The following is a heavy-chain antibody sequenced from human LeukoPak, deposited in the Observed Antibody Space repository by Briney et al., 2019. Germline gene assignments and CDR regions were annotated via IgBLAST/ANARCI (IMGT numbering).Heavy chain of an antibody. CDR2: IHHSGTT. Sequence: SETLSLTCTVSGYSISSAYYWGWIRQPPEKGLEWLGSIHHSGTTYHNPSLKSRVTISVDTSKNQFSLRLSSVTAADTAVYYCARHEEEDGYNAKTFDYWGQGTLVTVSS. CDR1: GYSISSAYY. J-gene: IGHJ4*02. D-gene: IGHD5-24*01. V-gene: IGHV4-38-2*02. CDR3: ARHEEEDGYNAKTFDY.